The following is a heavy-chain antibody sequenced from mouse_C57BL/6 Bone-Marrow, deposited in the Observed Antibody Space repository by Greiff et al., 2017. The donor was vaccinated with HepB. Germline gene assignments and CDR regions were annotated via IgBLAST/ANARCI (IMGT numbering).Heavy chain of an antibody. CDR2: IRNKANGYTT. D-gene: IGHD2-3*01. Sequence: EVQLVESGGGLVQPGGSLSLSCAASGFTFTDYYMSWVRQPPGKALEWFGFIRNKANGYTTEYSSSVKGRFTISRANSQSILYLQMNALRAGDSATCYYARYRSYDDYSDYWGQGTTLTVSS. V-gene: IGHV7-3*01. CDR1: GFTFTDYY. J-gene: IGHJ2*01. CDR3: ARYRSYDDYSDY.